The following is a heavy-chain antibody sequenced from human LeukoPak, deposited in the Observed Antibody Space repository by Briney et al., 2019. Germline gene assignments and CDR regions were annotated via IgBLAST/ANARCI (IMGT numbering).Heavy chain of an antibody. V-gene: IGHV4-38-2*02. J-gene: IGHJ5*02. Sequence: PSETLSLTCTVSGYSISRGYYWGWIRPPPGKGLEWIGTISHSGSTYYNPSLKSRVIISLDTSKNQFSLTLSSVTAADTAVYYCARPPGSGIYNVDAWGQGILVTVSS. CDR1: GYSISRGYY. CDR2: ISHSGST. CDR3: ARPPGSGIYNVDA. D-gene: IGHD1-26*01.